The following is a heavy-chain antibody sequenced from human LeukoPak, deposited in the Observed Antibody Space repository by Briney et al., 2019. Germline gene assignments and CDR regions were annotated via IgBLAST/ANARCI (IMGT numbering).Heavy chain of an antibody. CDR1: GFTFSSYG. V-gene: IGHV3-33*01. CDR3: ARARPVSSGWPDTPLDAWFDP. CDR2: IWYDGSNK. Sequence: GGSLRLSCAASGFTFSSYGMHWVRQAPGKGLEWVAVIWYDGSNKYYADSVKGRFTISRDNSKNTLYLQMNSLRAEDTAVYYCARARPVSSGWPDTPLDAWFDPWGQGTLVTVSS. J-gene: IGHJ5*02. D-gene: IGHD6-19*01.